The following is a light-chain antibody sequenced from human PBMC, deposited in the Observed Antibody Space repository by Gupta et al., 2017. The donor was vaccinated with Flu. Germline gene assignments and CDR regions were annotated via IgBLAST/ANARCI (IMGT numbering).Light chain of an antibody. CDR1: SLRSYY. CDR2: GKN. Sequence: SSELTQDPAMSVALGQTVRITCQGDSLRSYYASWYQQKQGQAPVLVIYGKNNRPSGIPDRFSGSSSGNTASLTITGAQAEDEADYYCNSRDSSGNSFVFGGGTKLTVL. J-gene: IGLJ3*02. CDR3: NSRDSSGNSFV. V-gene: IGLV3-19*01.